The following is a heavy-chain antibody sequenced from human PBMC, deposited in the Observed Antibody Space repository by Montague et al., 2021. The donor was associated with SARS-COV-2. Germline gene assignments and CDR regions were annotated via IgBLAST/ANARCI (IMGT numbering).Heavy chain of an antibody. Sequence: SETHSLTRTLAGRSISNNCWTWVRQPPGRGLEWIGHIYYSGTTTYDPSLSSRVTISVDTSRNRFSLRLTSVTAADTAVYYCARLRDFWRDPMDVWGQGTTVTVSS. J-gene: IGHJ6*02. CDR2: IYYSGTT. V-gene: IGHV4-59*01. CDR3: ARLRDFWRDPMDV. D-gene: IGHD3-3*01. CDR1: GRSISNNC.